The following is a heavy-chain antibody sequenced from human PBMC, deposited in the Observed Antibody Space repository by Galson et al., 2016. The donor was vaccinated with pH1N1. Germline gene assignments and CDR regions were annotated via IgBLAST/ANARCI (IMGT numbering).Heavy chain of an antibody. CDR1: GFNFDTYS. CDR2: ISSYGTTT. J-gene: IGHJ4*02. Sequence: SLRLSCAASGFNFDTYSLNWVRQAPGKGLEWISYISSYGTTTYYADSVKGRFTISRDNANSFLYLQMNRLRAEDTAIYYCVGDVVSSVSDFWGRGTQVTVSS. D-gene: IGHD2-21*01. CDR3: VGDVVSSVSDF. V-gene: IGHV3-48*01.